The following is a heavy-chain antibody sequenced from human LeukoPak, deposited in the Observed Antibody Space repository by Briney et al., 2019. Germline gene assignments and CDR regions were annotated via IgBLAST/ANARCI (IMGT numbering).Heavy chain of an antibody. CDR2: INPNSGGT. D-gene: IGHD2-2*01. CDR3: ARGHDCSSISCYEDYYYYGMDV. J-gene: IGHJ6*02. Sequence: ASVKVSCKASGYTFTGYYMHWVRQARGQGLEWMGWINPNSGGTNYAQTFQGRVTMTRDTSTSTAYMELSSLRSEDTAVYYCARGHDCSSISCYEDYYYYGMDVWGQGTTVTVSS. CDR1: GYTFTGYY. V-gene: IGHV1-2*02.